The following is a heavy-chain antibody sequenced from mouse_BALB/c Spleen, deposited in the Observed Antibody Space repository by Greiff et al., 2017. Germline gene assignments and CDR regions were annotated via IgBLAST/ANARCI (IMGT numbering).Heavy chain of an antibody. V-gene: IGHV5-4*02. CDR2: ISDGGSYT. CDR1: GFTFSDYY. D-gene: IGHD1-1*01. Sequence: EVKLMESGGDLVKPGGSLKLSCAASGFTFSDYYMYWVRQTPEKRLEWVATISDGGSYTYYPDSVKGRFTISRDNAKNNLYLQMSSLKSEDTAMYYCARGLYGPPFDYWGQGTTLTVSS. CDR3: ARGLYGPPFDY. J-gene: IGHJ2*01.